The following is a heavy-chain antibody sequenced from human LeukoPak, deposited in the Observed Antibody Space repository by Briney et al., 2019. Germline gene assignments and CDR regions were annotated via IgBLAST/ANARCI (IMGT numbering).Heavy chain of an antibody. CDR2: IYPGDSDT. CDR3: ARYATVIERPFDY. D-gene: IGHD4-17*01. CDR1: GYRLTNNW. V-gene: IGHV5-51*01. Sequence: GESLKISCKISGYRLTNNWIGWVRQVPGKGLEWMGLIYPGDSDTRYSPSFQGQVTFSVDASISTAYMELSRLRSDDTAVYYCARYATVIERPFDYWGQGTLVTVSS. J-gene: IGHJ4*02.